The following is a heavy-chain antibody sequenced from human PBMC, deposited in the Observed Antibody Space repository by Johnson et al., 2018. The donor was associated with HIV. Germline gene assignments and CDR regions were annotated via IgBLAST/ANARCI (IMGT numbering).Heavy chain of an antibody. D-gene: IGHD6-6*01. CDR3: ARDGSSSFDAFDI. CDR2: ISSSGSTI. CDR1: GFTFSSYA. J-gene: IGHJ3*02. Sequence: VHLVESGGGVVQPGRSLRLSCAASGFTFSSYAMHWVRQAPGKGLEWVSYISSSGSTIYYADSVKGRFTISRDNAKNSLYLQMNSLRAEDTAVYYCARDGSSSFDAFDIWGQGTMVTVSS. V-gene: IGHV3-48*04.